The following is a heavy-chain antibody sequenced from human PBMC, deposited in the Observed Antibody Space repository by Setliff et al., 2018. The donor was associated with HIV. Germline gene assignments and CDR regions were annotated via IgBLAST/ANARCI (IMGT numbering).Heavy chain of an antibody. V-gene: IGHV4-59*08. CDR3: ARLHYYDRSGLTVGAFDI. CDR1: GGYITTYY. Sequence: PSETLSLTCTVSGGYITTYYWSWIRQPPGKGLEWIGYIYYSGSTNYNPSLKSRVTISVDTSKNQFSLELSSVTAADTAVYYCARLHYYDRSGLTVGAFDIWGQGTMVTVSS. D-gene: IGHD3-22*01. CDR2: IYYSGST. J-gene: IGHJ3*02.